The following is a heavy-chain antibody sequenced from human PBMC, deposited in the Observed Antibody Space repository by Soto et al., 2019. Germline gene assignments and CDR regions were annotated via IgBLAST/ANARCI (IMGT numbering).Heavy chain of an antibody. J-gene: IGHJ6*02. D-gene: IGHD4-17*01. Sequence: GGSLRLSCAASGFTFSSYGMHWVRQAPGKGLEWVAVISYDGSNKYYADSVKGRFTISRDNSKNTLYLQMNSLRAEDTAVYYCAKDHDGDYPSYYYYGMDVWGQGTTVTVSS. CDR2: ISYDGSNK. CDR3: AKDHDGDYPSYYYYGMDV. V-gene: IGHV3-30*18. CDR1: GFTFSSYG.